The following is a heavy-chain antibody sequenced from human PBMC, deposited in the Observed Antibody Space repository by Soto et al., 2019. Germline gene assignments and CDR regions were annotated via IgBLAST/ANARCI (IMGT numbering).Heavy chain of an antibody. V-gene: IGHV4-34*01. Sequence: SETLSLTCAVYGGSFSGYYWSWIRQPPGKGLEWIGEINHSGSTNYNPSLKSRVTISVDTSKNQFSLKLSSVTAADTAVYYCGQLGRVDYWGQGTLVTVSS. CDR1: GGSFSGYY. J-gene: IGHJ4*02. D-gene: IGHD6-13*01. CDR2: INHSGST. CDR3: GQLGRVDY.